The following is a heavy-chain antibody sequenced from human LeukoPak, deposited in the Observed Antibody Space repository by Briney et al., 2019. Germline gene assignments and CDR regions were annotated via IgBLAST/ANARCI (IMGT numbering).Heavy chain of an antibody. J-gene: IGHJ6*03. V-gene: IGHV1-2*02. D-gene: IGHD3-3*01. CDR1: GYTFTGYY. Sequence: GASVKVSCKASGYTFTGYYMHWVRQAPGQGLEWMGWINPNSGGTNYAQKFQGRVTVTRDTSISTAYMELSRLRSDDTAVYYCARPYYDFWSGYYTETNYYYYMDVWGKGTTVTVSS. CDR3: ARPYYDFWSGYYTETNYYYYMDV. CDR2: INPNSGGT.